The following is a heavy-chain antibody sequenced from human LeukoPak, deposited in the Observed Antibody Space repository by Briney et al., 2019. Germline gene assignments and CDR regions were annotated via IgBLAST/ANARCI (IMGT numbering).Heavy chain of an antibody. D-gene: IGHD6-13*01. CDR1: GFTFSSYA. V-gene: IGHV3-23*01. CDR2: ISGSGGST. CDR3: AKSSSSWYLGLVDY. J-gene: IGHJ4*02. Sequence: PGGSLRLSCAAYGFTFSSYAMSWVRQAPGKGLEWVSAISGSGGSTYYADSVKGRFTISRDNSKNKLYLQMNSLGAEDTAVYYCAKSSSSWYLGLVDYWGQGTLVTVSS.